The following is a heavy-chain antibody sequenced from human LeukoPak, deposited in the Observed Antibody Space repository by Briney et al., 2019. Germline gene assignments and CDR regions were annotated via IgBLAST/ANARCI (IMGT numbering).Heavy chain of an antibody. CDR3: ARDPRRIASAAFFDY. CDR1: GFTFSTYS. Sequence: PGGSLRLSCAASGFTFSTYSMNWVRQAPGKGLEWISYISSSSSTIYYADSVKGRFTISRDNAKNSVYLQMNSLRAEDTAVYYCARDPRRIASAAFFDYWGQGTLVTVSS. V-gene: IGHV3-48*04. CDR2: ISSSSSTI. D-gene: IGHD6-13*01. J-gene: IGHJ4*02.